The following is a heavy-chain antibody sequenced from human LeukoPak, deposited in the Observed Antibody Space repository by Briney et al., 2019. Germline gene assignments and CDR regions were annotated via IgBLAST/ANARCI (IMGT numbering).Heavy chain of an antibody. CDR1: GGTFSSYA. CDR2: ISAYNGNT. D-gene: IGHD3-3*01. CDR3: ARDRPTSVLRFLEWSYGMDV. J-gene: IGHJ6*02. V-gene: IGHV1-18*01. Sequence: ASVKVSCKASGGTFSSYAISWVRQAPGQGLEWMGWISAYNGNTNYAQKLQGRVTMTTDTSTSTAYMELRSLRSDDTAVYYCARDRPTSVLRFLEWSYGMDVWGQGTTVTVSS.